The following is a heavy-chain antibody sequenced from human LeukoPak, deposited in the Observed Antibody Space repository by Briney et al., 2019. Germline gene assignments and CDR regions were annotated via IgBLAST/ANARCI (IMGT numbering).Heavy chain of an antibody. D-gene: IGHD6-25*01. CDR3: ARASGSPYWFDP. J-gene: IGHJ5*02. CDR2: INPSGGST. CDR1: GYTFTSYY. Sequence: ASAKVSCKASGYTFTSYYMHWVRQAPGQGLEWMGIINPSGGSTSYAQKFQGRVTMTRDTSTSTVYMELSSLRSEDTAVYYCARASGSPYWFDPWGQGTLVTVSS. V-gene: IGHV1-46*01.